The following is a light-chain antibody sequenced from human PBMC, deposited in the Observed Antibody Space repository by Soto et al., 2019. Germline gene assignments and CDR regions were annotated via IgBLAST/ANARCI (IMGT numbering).Light chain of an antibody. V-gene: IGKV3-11*01. Sequence: EIVLTQSPATLSLSPGERATLSFRASQSVSSYLAWYQQKPGQAPRLLIYDASNRATGIPARFSGSGSGTDFTLTISSLEPEDFAVYYCQQRSNWPFFGQGTRLEI. CDR1: QSVSSY. CDR3: QQRSNWPF. J-gene: IGKJ5*01. CDR2: DAS.